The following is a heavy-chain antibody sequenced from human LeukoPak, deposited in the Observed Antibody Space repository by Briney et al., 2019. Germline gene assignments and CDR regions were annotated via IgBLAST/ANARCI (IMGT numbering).Heavy chain of an antibody. CDR3: ARDTGDGYTPPNYYYYMDV. Sequence: SETLSLTCTVSGGSISSAAYYWSWIRQPAGKGLEWIARIYTSGTTNYNPSLKSRVTISVDTSKNQFSLKLSSVTAADTALYYCARDTGDGYTPPNYYYYMDVWGNGTTVTVSS. D-gene: IGHD5-24*01. J-gene: IGHJ6*03. CDR1: GGSISSAAYY. CDR2: IYTSGTT. V-gene: IGHV4-61*02.